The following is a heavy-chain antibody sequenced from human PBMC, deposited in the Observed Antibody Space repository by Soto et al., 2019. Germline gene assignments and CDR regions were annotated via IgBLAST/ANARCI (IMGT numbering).Heavy chain of an antibody. CDR3: ARDPRSITGTTASEDFQH. V-gene: IGHV1-69*01. CDR1: GGTFSGYA. D-gene: IGHD1-20*01. J-gene: IGHJ1*01. CDR2: IIPILGIT. Sequence: QAQLMQSGAEVKKPGSSVKVSCKASGGTFSGYAISWVRQAPGQGLEWMGGIIPILGITNYAQKFQGRITIAADESTGNVYMDLRSLRSEDTAVYYCARDPRSITGTTASEDFQHWGQGTLVSVSS.